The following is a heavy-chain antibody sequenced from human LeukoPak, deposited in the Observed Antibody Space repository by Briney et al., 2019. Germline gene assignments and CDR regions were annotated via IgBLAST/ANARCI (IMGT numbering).Heavy chain of an antibody. Sequence: PGGSLRLSCAASGFTFSGSAMHWVRQAPGKGLVWVSRINTDGSSTSYADSVKGRFTISRDNAKNTLYLQMNSLRAEDTAVYYCVSPPGDGYSSSWYGYYWGQGTLVTVSS. CDR3: VSPPGDGYSSSWYGYY. CDR1: GFTFSGSA. CDR2: INTDGSST. D-gene: IGHD6-13*01. V-gene: IGHV3-74*01. J-gene: IGHJ4*02.